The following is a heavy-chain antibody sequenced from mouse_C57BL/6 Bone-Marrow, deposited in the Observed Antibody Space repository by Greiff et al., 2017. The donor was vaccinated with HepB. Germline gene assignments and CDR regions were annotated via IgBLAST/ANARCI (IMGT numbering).Heavy chain of an antibody. D-gene: IGHD1-1*01. Sequence: EVKLMEPGGGLVKPGGSLKLSCAASGFTFSSYTMSWVRQTPEKRLEWVATISGGGGNTYYPDSVKGRFTISRDNAKNTLYLQMSSLRSEDTALYYCARNCGSSYGFDYWGQGTTLTVSS. J-gene: IGHJ2*01. CDR2: ISGGGGNT. V-gene: IGHV5-9*01. CDR1: GFTFSSYT. CDR3: ARNCGSSYGFDY.